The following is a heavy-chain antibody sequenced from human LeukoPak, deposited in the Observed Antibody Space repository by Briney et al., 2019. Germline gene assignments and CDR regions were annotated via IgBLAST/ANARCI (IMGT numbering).Heavy chain of an antibody. CDR2: ISTNGGST. CDR3: ARWGSTSCYDY. CDR1: GFTFSSYA. D-gene: IGHD2-2*01. V-gene: IGHV3-64*01. Sequence: GGSLRLSCAASGFTFSSYAMHWVRQAPGKGLEYVSAISTNGGSTYYANSVKGRFTISRDNSKNTLYLQMGSVRAEDMAVYYCARWGSTSCYDYWGQGTLVTVSS. J-gene: IGHJ4*02.